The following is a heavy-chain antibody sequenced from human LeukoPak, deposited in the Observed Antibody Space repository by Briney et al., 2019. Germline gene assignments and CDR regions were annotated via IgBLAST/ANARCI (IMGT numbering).Heavy chain of an antibody. CDR2: IYYSGST. D-gene: IGHD1-26*01. J-gene: IGHJ4*02. CDR3: ARQGSGSYGPFDY. CDR1: GGSISSSSYY. V-gene: IGHV4-39*01. Sequence: SETLSLTCTVSGGSISSSSYYWGWIRQPPGKGLEWIGSIYYSGSTYYNLSLKSRVTISVDTSKNQFSLKLSSVTAADTAVYYCARQGSGSYGPFDYWGQGTLVTVSS.